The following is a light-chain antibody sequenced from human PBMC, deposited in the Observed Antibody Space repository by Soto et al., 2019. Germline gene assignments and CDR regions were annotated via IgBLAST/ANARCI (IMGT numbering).Light chain of an antibody. V-gene: IGKV3-20*01. J-gene: IGKJ4*01. CDR1: QSVSSSY. CDR2: GAS. CDR3: QQYGSSPLT. Sequence: EIVLTQSPGTLSLSPGERATPSCRASQSVSSSYLAWYQQKPGQAPRLLIYGASSRATGIPDRFSGSGFGTDFTLTFSRLEPEDFAVYYCQQYGSSPLTFGGGTKVDIK.